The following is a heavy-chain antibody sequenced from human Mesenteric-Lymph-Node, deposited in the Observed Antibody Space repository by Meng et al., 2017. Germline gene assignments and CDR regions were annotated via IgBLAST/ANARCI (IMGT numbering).Heavy chain of an antibody. V-gene: IGHV3-33*01. D-gene: IGHD3-22*01. Sequence: QVQLVESGGGVVQPGRSLRRSCAASGFTFSSYGMHWVRQAPGKGLEWVAVIWYDGSNKNYADSVKGRFTISRDNSKNTLYLQMNSLRAEDTAVYYCARQGNYDSIGSLDYWGQGTLVTVSS. CDR2: IWYDGSNK. J-gene: IGHJ4*02. CDR3: ARQGNYDSIGSLDY. CDR1: GFTFSSYG.